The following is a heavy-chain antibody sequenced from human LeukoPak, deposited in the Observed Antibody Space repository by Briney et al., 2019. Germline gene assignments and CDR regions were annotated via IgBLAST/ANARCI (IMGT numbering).Heavy chain of an antibody. D-gene: IGHD6-13*01. CDR2: VHLSGRT. CDR1: GGSISSTNW. V-gene: IGHV4-4*02. J-gene: IGHJ5*02. CDR3: VRHFHGSGYVVDL. Sequence: SETLSLTCGVSGGSISSTNWWTWVRQPPGEGLEWIGEVHLSGRTNYNPSLKSRVTISVDTTKNQFSLRLTSVTAADTAVYFCVRHFHGSGYVVDLWGQGTLVTVSS.